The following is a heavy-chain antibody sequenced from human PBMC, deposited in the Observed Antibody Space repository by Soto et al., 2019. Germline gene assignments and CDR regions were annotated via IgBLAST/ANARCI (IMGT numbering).Heavy chain of an antibody. V-gene: IGHV4-59*01. CDR3: ARTNRYYYYMAV. Sequence: SETLSLTCTVSGGSISSYYWSWIRQPPGKGLEWIGYIYYSGSTNYNPSLKSRVTISVDTSKNQFSLKLSSVTAADTAVYYCARTNRYYYYMAVWGKGTTVTGSS. J-gene: IGHJ6*03. D-gene: IGHD2-8*01. CDR2: IYYSGST. CDR1: GGSISSYY.